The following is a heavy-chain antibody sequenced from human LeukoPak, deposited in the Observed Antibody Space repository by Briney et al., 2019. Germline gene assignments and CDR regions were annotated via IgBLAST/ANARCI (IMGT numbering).Heavy chain of an antibody. J-gene: IGHJ5*02. CDR3: AKERPRGTKAGGGWETDL. V-gene: IGHV1-46*01. CDR1: GYTFVNYF. CDR2: INPSGGTA. D-gene: IGHD1-26*01. Sequence: GASVKVSCKASGYTFVNYFVHWVRQAPGQGLEWMGLINPSGGTATYARKFQGRITMTRDVPSSTLYLELSSLTSEDTAVYYCAKERPRGTKAGGGWETDLWGQGTLVTVSS.